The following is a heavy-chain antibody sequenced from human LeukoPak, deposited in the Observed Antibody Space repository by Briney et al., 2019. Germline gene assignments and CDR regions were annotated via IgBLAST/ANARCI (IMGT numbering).Heavy chain of an antibody. CDR2: ISGDGGST. V-gene: IGHV3-43*02. CDR3: AKDIGRAVAATFYYYYGMDV. CDR1: GFTFYDYA. Sequence: GGSLRLSCAASGFTFYDYAMHWVRQAPGKGLEWVSLISGDGGSTYYADSVKGRFTISRDNSKNSLYLQMNSLRTEDTALYYCAKDIGRAVAATFYYYYGMDVWGQGTTVTVSS. D-gene: IGHD2-15*01. J-gene: IGHJ6*02.